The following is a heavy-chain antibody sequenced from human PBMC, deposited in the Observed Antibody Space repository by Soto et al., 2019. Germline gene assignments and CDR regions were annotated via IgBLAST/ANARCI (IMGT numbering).Heavy chain of an antibody. CDR2: IYHSGST. CDR1: GGSISSSNW. CDR3: PRATLDGKEIYLVVAATFDY. D-gene: IGHD2-15*01. V-gene: IGHV4-4*02. Sequence: TETLSLTCAVSGGSISSSNWWSWVRQPPGKGLEWIGEIYHSGSTNYNPSLKSRVTISVDKSKNQFSLKLSSVTAADTAVYYCPRATLDGKEIYLVVAATFDYWGQGKLVNVSS. J-gene: IGHJ4*02.